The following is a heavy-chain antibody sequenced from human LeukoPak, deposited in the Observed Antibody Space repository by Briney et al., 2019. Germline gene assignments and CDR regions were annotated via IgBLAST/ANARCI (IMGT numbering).Heavy chain of an antibody. D-gene: IGHD6-13*01. Sequence: ASVKVSCKASGYTFTSYGISWVRQAPGQGLEWMGWISAYNGNTNYAQKLQGRVTMTTDTSTSTAYMEVRSLRSDDTAVYYCARGGQQLGYYYYYYMDVWGKGTTVTVSS. CDR1: GYTFTSYG. CDR2: ISAYNGNT. V-gene: IGHV1-18*01. J-gene: IGHJ6*03. CDR3: ARGGQQLGYYYYYYMDV.